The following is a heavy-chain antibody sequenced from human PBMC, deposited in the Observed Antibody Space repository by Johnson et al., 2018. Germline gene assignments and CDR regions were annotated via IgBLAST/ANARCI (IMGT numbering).Heavy chain of an antibody. CDR1: GFTFDNYA. CDR2: ISWNSGSI. CDR3: AKAAAGTVYYYYGMDV. D-gene: IGHD6-13*01. Sequence: VQLVESGGGLVQPGRSLRLSCAASGFTFDNYAMHWVRQAPGKGLEWVAGISWNSGSIGYADSVKGRFTISRDNAKNALYLQMNSPRAEDTALYYCAKAAAGTVYYYYGMDVWGQGTTVTVSS. V-gene: IGHV3-9*01. J-gene: IGHJ6*02.